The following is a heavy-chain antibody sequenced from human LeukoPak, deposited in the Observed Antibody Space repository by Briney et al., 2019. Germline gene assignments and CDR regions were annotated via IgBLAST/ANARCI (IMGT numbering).Heavy chain of an antibody. CDR2: VTWNGGST. CDR3: AMKFSRDYYYMDV. V-gene: IGHV3-20*04. J-gene: IGHJ6*03. Sequence: GGALRLSCEASGFSIEDFGMSWVRQPPGKGLEWVSGVTWNGGSTGYAASVEGRFTISRDNAKNSLYLQMNSLRAEDTALYYCAMKFSRDYYYMDVWGKGTTVTVSS. CDR1: GFSIEDFG.